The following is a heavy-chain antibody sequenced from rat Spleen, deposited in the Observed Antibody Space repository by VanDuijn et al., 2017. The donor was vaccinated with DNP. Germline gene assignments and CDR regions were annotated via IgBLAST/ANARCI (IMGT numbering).Heavy chain of an antibody. J-gene: IGHJ2*01. D-gene: IGHD1-12*02. Sequence: EVQLVESGGGLVQPGRSLKLSCVASGFTFKNYWMTWIRQAPGKGLEWVASITNPGGSTYYPDSVKGRFTISRDNAKSTLYLQMNSLRSEDTATYYCTRGRYDGSYYYFDYWGQGVMVTVSS. CDR2: ITNPGGST. CDR3: TRGRYDGSYYYFDY. CDR1: GFTFKNYW. V-gene: IGHV5-31*01.